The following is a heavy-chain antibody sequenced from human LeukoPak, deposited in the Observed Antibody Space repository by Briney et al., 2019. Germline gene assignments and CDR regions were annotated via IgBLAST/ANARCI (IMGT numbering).Heavy chain of an antibody. J-gene: IGHJ1*01. CDR1: GGSISSYY. CDR3: ARADCSSTSCYEAEYFQH. D-gene: IGHD2-2*01. Sequence: SETLSLTCTVSGGSISSYYWSWIRQPAGKGLEWIGRIYTSGSTNYNPSLKSRVTMSVDTSKNQFSLKLSSVTAADTAVYYCARADCSSTSCYEAEYFQHWGQGTLVTVSS. V-gene: IGHV4-4*07. CDR2: IYTSGST.